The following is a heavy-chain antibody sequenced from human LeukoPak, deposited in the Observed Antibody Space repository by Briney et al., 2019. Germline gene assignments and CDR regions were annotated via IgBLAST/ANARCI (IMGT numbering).Heavy chain of an antibody. Sequence: GGSLRLSCVASGFTFSNYWMSWVRQVPGKGLEWVAKINLDGSNKYYLGSVRGRFTVSRDNLKNLMYLQMNSLRVEDTALYYRVREPGFDHWGQGVLVTVSS. CDR2: INLDGSNK. J-gene: IGHJ4*01. CDR1: GFTFSNYW. CDR3: VREPGFDH. V-gene: IGHV3-7*01.